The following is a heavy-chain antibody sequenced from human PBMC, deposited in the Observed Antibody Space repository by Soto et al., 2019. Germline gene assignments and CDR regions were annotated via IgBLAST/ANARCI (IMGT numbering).Heavy chain of an antibody. CDR2: IYYSGST. Sequence: SETLSLTGTVSCGSISSSSYYWGWIRQPPGNGLEWIGSIYYSGSTYYNPSLKSRVTISVDTSKNQFSLKLSSVTAADTAVYYCARHHYYDFWSGYSKGWFDPCGQGTLVTVSS. CDR3: ARHHYYDFWSGYSKGWFDP. D-gene: IGHD3-3*01. J-gene: IGHJ5*02. CDR1: CGSISSSSYY. V-gene: IGHV4-39*01.